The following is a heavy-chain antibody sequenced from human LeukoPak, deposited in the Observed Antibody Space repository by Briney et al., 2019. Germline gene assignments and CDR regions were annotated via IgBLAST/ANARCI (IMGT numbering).Heavy chain of an antibody. D-gene: IGHD6-13*01. CDR1: GYTLTELS. CDR3: ATGYSSSWYPYEY. CDR2: MNPNSGNT. J-gene: IGHJ4*02. V-gene: IGHV1-8*01. Sequence: ASVKVSCKVSGYTLTELSMHWVRQATGQGLEWMGWMNPNSGNTGYAQKFQGRLTMTRNTSISTAYMELSSLRSEDTAVYYCATGYSSSWYPYEYWGQGTLVTVSS.